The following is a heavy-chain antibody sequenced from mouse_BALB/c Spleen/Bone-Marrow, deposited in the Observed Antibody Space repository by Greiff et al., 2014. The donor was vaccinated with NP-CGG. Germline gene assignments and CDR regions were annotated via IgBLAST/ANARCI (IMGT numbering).Heavy chain of an antibody. Sequence: QVQLQQSGAELAKPGASVKMSCKASGYTFTTYWMHWVKQRPGQGLEWIGYINPNTGYTEYNQKFKDKATLTADKSSSTAYMQLSSLTSEDSAVYYCGRDYYYDYSYAMDYWGQGTSVTVSS. D-gene: IGHD2-4*01. V-gene: IGHV1-7*01. J-gene: IGHJ4*01. CDR3: GRDYYYDYSYAMDY. CDR2: INPNTGYT. CDR1: GYTFTTYW.